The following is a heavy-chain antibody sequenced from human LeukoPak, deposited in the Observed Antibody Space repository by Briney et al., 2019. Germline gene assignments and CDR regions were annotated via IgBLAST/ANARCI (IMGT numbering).Heavy chain of an antibody. Sequence: SETLSLLCSVSGDYLSDSYWRWIRPPPGKGLEWVGWIQSSGNTMYNPSLKSRLTMSVNTSKHQFFLKLISVTPADTALYDCARHYNTGTYPLGYWGQGILVTVSP. D-gene: IGHD3-10*01. CDR1: GDYLSDSY. CDR2: IQSSGNT. V-gene: IGHV4-59*08. CDR3: ARHYNTGTYPLGY. J-gene: IGHJ4*02.